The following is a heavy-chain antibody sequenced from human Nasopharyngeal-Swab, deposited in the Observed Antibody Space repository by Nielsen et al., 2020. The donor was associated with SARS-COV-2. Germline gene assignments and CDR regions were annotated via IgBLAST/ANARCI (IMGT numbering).Heavy chain of an antibody. D-gene: IGHD5-18*01. CDR2: ISAYNGNT. J-gene: IGHJ4*02. CDR1: GYTFTSYG. Sequence: ASVKVSCKASGYTFTSYGISWVRQAPGQGLEWMGWISAYNGNTNYAQKLRGRVTMTTDTSTSTAYMELRSLRSDDTAVYYCARVAPLGPAMATAHFDYWGQGTLVTVSS. V-gene: IGHV1-18*04. CDR3: ARVAPLGPAMATAHFDY.